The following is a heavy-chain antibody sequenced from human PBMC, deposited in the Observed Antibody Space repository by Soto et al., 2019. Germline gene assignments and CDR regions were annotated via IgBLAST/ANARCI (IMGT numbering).Heavy chain of an antibody. CDR2: IYASRST. CDR1: GGSIGSFY. J-gene: IGHJ4*02. Sequence: SETLSLTCNVSGGSIGSFYWSWIRQSPGGTLEWIGYIYASRSTTYNPSLESRITMSVDIPNNELSLDLTSVTAADTAVYYCARSHSFDGSIYHYYFDFWGQGTLVTVSS. D-gene: IGHD3-3*02. V-gene: IGHV4-59*01. CDR3: ARSHSFDGSIYHYYFDF.